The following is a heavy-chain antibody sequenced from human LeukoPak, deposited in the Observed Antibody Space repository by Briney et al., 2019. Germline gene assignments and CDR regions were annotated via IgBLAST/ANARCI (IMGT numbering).Heavy chain of an antibody. Sequence: PGGSLRLSCAASGFTFDDYGMSWVRQAPGKGLEWVSGINWNGGSTGYADSVKGRFTISRDNAKNSLCLQMNSLRAEDTALYYCARDLSFPSYCSGGSCYGDAIDYWGQGTLVTVSS. D-gene: IGHD2-15*01. J-gene: IGHJ4*02. CDR2: INWNGGST. CDR1: GFTFDDYG. V-gene: IGHV3-20*04. CDR3: ARDLSFPSYCSGGSCYGDAIDY.